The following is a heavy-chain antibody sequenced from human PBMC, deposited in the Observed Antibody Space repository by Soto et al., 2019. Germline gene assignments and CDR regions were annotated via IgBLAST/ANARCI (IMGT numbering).Heavy chain of an antibody. V-gene: IGHV6-1*01. Sequence: SQTLSLTCAISGDSVSSNSAAWNWIRQSPSRGLEWLGRTYYRSKWYNDYAVSVKSRITINPDTSKNQFSLQLNSVTPEDTAVYSCASVVAARPGPYYFDYWGQGTLVTVSS. D-gene: IGHD6-6*01. J-gene: IGHJ4*02. CDR3: ASVVAARPGPYYFDY. CDR2: TYYRSKWYN. CDR1: GDSVSSNSAA.